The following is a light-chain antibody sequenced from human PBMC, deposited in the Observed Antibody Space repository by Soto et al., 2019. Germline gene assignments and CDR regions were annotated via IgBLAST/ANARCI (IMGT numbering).Light chain of an antibody. CDR1: SSDVGAYSY. CDR2: EVS. Sequence: QSALTQPASVSGSPGQSITISCTGTSSDVGAYSYVSWYQQHPGKAPKLMIFEVSDRPSGVSNRFSGSKSGNTASLTISGLQAEDEADYYCCSYTSSNTLVFGGGTRLIVL. V-gene: IGLV2-14*01. J-gene: IGLJ2*01. CDR3: CSYTSSNTLV.